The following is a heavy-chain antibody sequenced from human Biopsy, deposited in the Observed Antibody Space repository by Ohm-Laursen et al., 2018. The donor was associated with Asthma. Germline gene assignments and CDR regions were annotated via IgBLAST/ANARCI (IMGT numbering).Heavy chain of an antibody. CDR2: IKHDGSEK. D-gene: IGHD3-3*01. CDR3: ARTFHFWSPYHAEHYQL. CDR1: GFTFGDYC. Sequence: GSLRLSCTAPGFTFGDYCMSWVRQVPGQGLEWVANIKHDGSEKNHVDSLKGRFTISRDNAKNLLFLQMNGLRAEDTAVYYCARTFHFWSPYHAEHYQLWGQGTLVTVS. V-gene: IGHV3-7*01. J-gene: IGHJ1*01.